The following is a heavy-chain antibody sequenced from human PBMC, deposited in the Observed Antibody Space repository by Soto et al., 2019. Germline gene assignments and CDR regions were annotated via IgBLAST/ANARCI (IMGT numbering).Heavy chain of an antibody. D-gene: IGHD6-6*01. Sequence: PGGSLRLSCVASGFTFTNYWISWVRQAPWKGLEWVANIKQDGSQKYYVDSVKGRFTISRDNAKNSLFLQMNSLRAEDTAVYYCARIGYSSSSFDYWGQGTLVTVSS. CDR2: IKQDGSQK. J-gene: IGHJ4*02. CDR3: ARIGYSSSSFDY. CDR1: GFTFTNYW. V-gene: IGHV3-7*03.